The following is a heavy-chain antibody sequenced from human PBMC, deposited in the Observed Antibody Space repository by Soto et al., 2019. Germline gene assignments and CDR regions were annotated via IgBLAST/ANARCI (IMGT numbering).Heavy chain of an antibody. Sequence: SETLSLTCTVSGGSISSGDYSWSWIRQPPGKGLEWIGYIYHSGSTYYNPSLKSRVTISVDTSKNQFSLKLSSVTAADTAVYYCARGIDEYNWNDKYYYYGMDVWGQGTTVTVSS. V-gene: IGHV4-30-2*01. CDR3: ARGIDEYNWNDKYYYYGMDV. CDR2: IYHSGST. CDR1: GGSISSGDYS. D-gene: IGHD1-20*01. J-gene: IGHJ6*02.